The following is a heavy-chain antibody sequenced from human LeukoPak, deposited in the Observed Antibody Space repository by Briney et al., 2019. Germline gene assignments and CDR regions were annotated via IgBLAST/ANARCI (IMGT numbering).Heavy chain of an antibody. CDR1: GYSFTSYW. CDR2: IYPGDSDT. J-gene: IGHJ6*02. CDR3: ARSGYDFWSGYFGPSYYYGMDV. D-gene: IGHD3-3*01. V-gene: IGHV5-51*01. Sequence: PGESLKISCKGSGYSFTSYWISWVRQMPGKGLEWMGIIYPGDSDTRYSPSFQGQVTISADKSISTAYLQWSSLKASDTAMYYCARSGYDFWSGYFGPSYYYGMDVWGQGTTVTVSS.